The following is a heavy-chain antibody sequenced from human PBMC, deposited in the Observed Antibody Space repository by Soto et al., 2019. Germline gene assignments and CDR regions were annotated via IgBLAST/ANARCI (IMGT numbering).Heavy chain of an antibody. CDR2: TYSKGGST. V-gene: IGHV3-64D*08. CDR3: VRDLWGFES. CDR1: GFTISSYA. Sequence: PGGSLRLSCAASGFTISSYAMHWVRQAPGRGLESVSVTYSKGGSTHYADSVRGRFTISTDNSKNTLNLQMSSLGAEDTAVYYCVRDLWGFESWGQGTLVTVSS. D-gene: IGHD3-16*01. J-gene: IGHJ4*02.